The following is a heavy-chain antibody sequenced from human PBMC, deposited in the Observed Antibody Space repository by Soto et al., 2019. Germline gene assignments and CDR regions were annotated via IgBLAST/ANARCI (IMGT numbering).Heavy chain of an antibody. V-gene: IGHV5-51*01. D-gene: IGHD2-21*02. CDR2: IFPSDSDT. CDR1: GYKFTSSW. Sequence: DSLKISCRTSGYKFTSSWIAWVRQKPGKGLEWMGIIFPSDSDTRYSPSFQGQVTISADRSTSTVFLQWASLKASDTAVYFCARKDKGGYFNWFDPWGQGTLVTVSS. CDR3: ARKDKGGYFNWFDP. J-gene: IGHJ5*02.